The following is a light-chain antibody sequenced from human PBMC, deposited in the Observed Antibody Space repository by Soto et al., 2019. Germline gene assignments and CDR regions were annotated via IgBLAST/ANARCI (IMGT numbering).Light chain of an antibody. V-gene: IGKV1-39*01. CDR1: QSVSGY. J-gene: IGKJ1*01. CDR2: AAT. CDR3: LQTYTVPWT. Sequence: DIQMTQSPTSLSASVGDRVTVTCRASQSVSGYLSWYQQQPGRAPKLLIYAATILQSGVPSRFSGSGSATDFSLTISSLQPEDVGTYYCLQTYTVPWTFGQGTKVHIK.